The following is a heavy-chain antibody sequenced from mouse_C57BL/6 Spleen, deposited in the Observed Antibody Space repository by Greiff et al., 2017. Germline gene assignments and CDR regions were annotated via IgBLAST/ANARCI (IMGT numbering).Heavy chain of an antibody. V-gene: IGHV1-5*01. Sequence: VQLQQSGTVLARPGASVKMSCKTSGYTFTSYWMHWVKQRPGQGLEWIGAIYPGNSDTSYNQKFKGKAKLTAVTSASTAYMELSSLTNEDSAVYYCTRSYYYGSSYDYFDYWGQGTTLTVSS. J-gene: IGHJ2*01. CDR3: TRSYYYGSSYDYFDY. CDR2: IYPGNSDT. CDR1: GYTFTSYW. D-gene: IGHD1-1*01.